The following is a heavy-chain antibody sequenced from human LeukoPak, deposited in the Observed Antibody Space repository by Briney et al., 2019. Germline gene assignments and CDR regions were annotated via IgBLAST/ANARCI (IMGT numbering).Heavy chain of an antibody. D-gene: IGHD1-1*01. CDR2: IYGAGST. J-gene: IGHJ3*01. CDR3: ARSTTGDAFDV. CDR1: GFTVSSNY. V-gene: IGHV3-66*02. Sequence: GGSLRLSCAASGFTVSSNYMSWVRQAPGKGLEWVSFIYGAGSTYYADSVKGRFTISRDNSKNALYLQMNSLRAEDTAVYYCARSTTGDAFDVWGQGTMVTVSS.